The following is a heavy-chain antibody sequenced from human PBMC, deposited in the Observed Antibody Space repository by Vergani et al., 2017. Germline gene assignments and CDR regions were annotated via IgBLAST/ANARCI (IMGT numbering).Heavy chain of an antibody. CDR3: AKWGRSSYSSVCSGLERD. D-gene: IGHD6-19*01. J-gene: IGHJ4*02. CDR1: GDTFTKYG. Sequence: QLVQSAAEVKKPGASVKVSCQTSGDTFTKYGFSWVRQAPGQGLEWVGWIGANDGNTNYAQKFQGRVFMTTDTSTRTVYMELRSLRFDDTAIYYCAKWGRSSYSSVCSGLERDWGQGTLVIVSS. V-gene: IGHV1-18*01. CDR2: IGANDGNT.